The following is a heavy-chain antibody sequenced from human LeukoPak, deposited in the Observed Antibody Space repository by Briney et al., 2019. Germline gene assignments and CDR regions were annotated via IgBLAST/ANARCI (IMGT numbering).Heavy chain of an antibody. CDR2: IYYSGST. J-gene: IGHJ4*02. CDR1: GGSISSYY. Sequence: SETLSLTCTVSGGSISSYYWSWIRQPPGKGLEWIGYIYYSGSTNYNPSLKSGVNISVDTSTTHFSLKLSSVTAADTAVYYCARAHRPNYYDSSGYYSPYYFDYWGQGTLVTVSS. D-gene: IGHD3-22*01. V-gene: IGHV4-59*01. CDR3: ARAHRPNYYDSSGYYSPYYFDY.